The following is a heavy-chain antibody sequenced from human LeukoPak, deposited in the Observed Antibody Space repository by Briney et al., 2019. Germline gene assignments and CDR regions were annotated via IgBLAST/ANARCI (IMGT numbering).Heavy chain of an antibody. CDR2: INSDGSST. D-gene: IGHD2-2*01. CDR1: GFTFSSYW. J-gene: IGHJ5*02. CDR3: ARGRGSTSRPNWFDP. Sequence: GGSLRLSCAAPGFTFSSYWMHWVRQAPGKGLVWVSRINSDGSSTSYADSVKGRFTISRDNAKNTLYLQMNSLRAEDTAVYYCARGRGSTSRPNWFDPWGQGTLVTVSS. V-gene: IGHV3-74*01.